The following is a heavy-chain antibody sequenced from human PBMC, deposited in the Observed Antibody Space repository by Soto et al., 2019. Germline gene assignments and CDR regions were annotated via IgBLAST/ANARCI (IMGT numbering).Heavy chain of an antibody. D-gene: IGHD3-3*01. CDR1: GYTFTDYW. V-gene: IGHV5-51*01. CDR2: IYPGDSDT. J-gene: IGHJ2*01. CDR3: ARQYYDFWSGSYTGSSYFDL. Sequence: PGESLKISCKGSGYTFTDYWIGWVRQMPGKGLEWMGIIYPGDSDTKYSPSLQGHVTISVDESINTAYLQWGSLKASDSAMYYCARQYYDFWSGSYTGSSYFDLWGRGTLVTVSS.